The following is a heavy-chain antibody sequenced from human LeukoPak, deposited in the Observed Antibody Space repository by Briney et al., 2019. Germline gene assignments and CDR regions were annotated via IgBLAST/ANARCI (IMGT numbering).Heavy chain of an antibody. J-gene: IGHJ3*01. CDR3: ARHSDSPNYPDTGSFDL. V-gene: IGHV3-33*01. CDR2: IWYDGSNK. CDR1: GFTFNRFG. D-gene: IGHD3-22*01. Sequence: GGSLRLSCATSGFTFNRFGMHWVRQAPGKGLEWVAVIWYDGSNKDYADSVKGRFTISRDNSENTLYLQMNSLRVGDTAVYYCARHSDSPNYPDTGSFDLWGQGTTVTVSS.